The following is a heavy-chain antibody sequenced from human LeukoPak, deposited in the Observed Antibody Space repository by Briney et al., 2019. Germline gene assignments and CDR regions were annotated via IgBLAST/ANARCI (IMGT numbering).Heavy chain of an antibody. J-gene: IGHJ4*02. D-gene: IGHD6-19*01. CDR3: AREGNSIHIDSSGWSDLDY. CDR1: GFAFSSYG. Sequence: GGSLRLSCAASGFAFSSYGMHWLRQAPGKGLEWVAFIRYDGSNKYYADSVKGRFTISRDNSKNTLYLQMNSLRVEDTAVYYCAREGNSIHIDSSGWSDLDYWGQGTLVTVSS. V-gene: IGHV3-30*02. CDR2: IRYDGSNK.